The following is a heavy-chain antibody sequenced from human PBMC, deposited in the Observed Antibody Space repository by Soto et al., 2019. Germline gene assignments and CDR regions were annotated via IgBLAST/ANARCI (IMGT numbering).Heavy chain of an antibody. CDR1: GFIFSCSA. CDR3: IRGGSPYYYDY. Sequence: EVQLVESGGGLVQPGGSLKLSCAASGFIFSCSAVHLVRQASGKGLEWVGRILSKAGNYATAYPASMKGRFTISRDDSENTAFLQMNSLKTEDTAVYYCIRGGSPYYYDYWGQGTLVAVSS. V-gene: IGHV3-73*01. CDR2: ILSKAGNYAT. J-gene: IGHJ4*02.